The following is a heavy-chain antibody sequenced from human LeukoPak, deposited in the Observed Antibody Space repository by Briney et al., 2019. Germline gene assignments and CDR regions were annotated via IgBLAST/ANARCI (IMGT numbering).Heavy chain of an antibody. J-gene: IGHJ4*02. D-gene: IGHD3-10*01. CDR3: VTGGSGRPFDY. V-gene: IGHV3-64D*09. Sequence: GGSLRLSCSASGFTFSSYAMYWVRQAPGKGLEYVSSISTNGGGTYYADSVKGRFTISRDNSKNTLYLEMSSLRIEDTAVYYCVTGGSGRPFDYWGQGTLVTVSS. CDR2: ISTNGGGT. CDR1: GFTFSSYA.